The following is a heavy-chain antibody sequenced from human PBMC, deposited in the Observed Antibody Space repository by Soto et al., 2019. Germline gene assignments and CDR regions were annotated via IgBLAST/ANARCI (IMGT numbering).Heavy chain of an antibody. CDR1: GFTFSSYE. CDR3: ARDGVAVAGVDY. D-gene: IGHD6-19*01. CDR2: ISSSGSTI. Sequence: PGGSLRLSCAASGFTFSSYEMNWVRQAPGKGLEWVSYISSSGSTIYYADSVKGRFTISRDNAKNSLYLQMNSLRAEDRAVYYCARDGVAVAGVDYWGQGTLVTVSS. J-gene: IGHJ4*02. V-gene: IGHV3-48*03.